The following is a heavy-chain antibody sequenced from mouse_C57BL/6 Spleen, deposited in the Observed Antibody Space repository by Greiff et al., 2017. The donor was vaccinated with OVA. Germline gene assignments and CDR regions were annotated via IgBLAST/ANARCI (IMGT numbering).Heavy chain of an antibody. CDR3: AGVYYYGSRGGFAY. J-gene: IGHJ3*01. D-gene: IGHD1-1*01. V-gene: IGHV1-39*01. CDR2: INPNYGTT. CDR1: GYSFTDYN. Sequence: EVQLQQSGPELVKPGASVKISCKASGYSFTDYNMNWVKQSNGKSLEWIGVINPNYGTTSYNQKFKGKATLTVDQSSSTAYMQLNSLTSEDSAVYYCAGVYYYGSRGGFAYWGQGTLVTVSA.